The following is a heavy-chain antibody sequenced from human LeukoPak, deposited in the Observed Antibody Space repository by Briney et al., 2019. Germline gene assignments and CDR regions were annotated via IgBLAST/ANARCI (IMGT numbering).Heavy chain of an antibody. CDR1: GFTFSSYA. CDR3: ARDHAIVVVPAARSGAFEI. D-gene: IGHD2-2*01. V-gene: IGHV3-30-3*01. J-gene: IGHJ3*02. Sequence: GGSLRLSCAASGFTFSSYAMHWVRQAPGKGLEWVAVISYDGSNKYYAESVKGRFTISRDNSKNPLYLQMNSLRAEDTAVYYCARDHAIVVVPAARSGAFEIWGQGTMVTVSS. CDR2: ISYDGSNK.